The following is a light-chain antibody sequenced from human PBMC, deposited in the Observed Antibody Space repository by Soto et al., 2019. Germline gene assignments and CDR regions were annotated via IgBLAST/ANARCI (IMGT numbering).Light chain of an antibody. Sequence: QSVLTQPPSVSGAPGQRVTISCTGYNSNIGAGYDVHWYQQLPGTAPKLLIYGNSNRPSGVPDRFSASKSGTSASLAITGLQAEDEADYYCQSYDSRLSGWVFGGGTTLTVL. CDR2: GNS. CDR3: QSYDSRLSGWV. J-gene: IGLJ3*02. CDR1: NSNIGAGYD. V-gene: IGLV1-40*01.